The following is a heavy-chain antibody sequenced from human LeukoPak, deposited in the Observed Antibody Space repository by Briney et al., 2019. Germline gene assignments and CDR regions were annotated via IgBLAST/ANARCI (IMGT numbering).Heavy chain of an antibody. V-gene: IGHV3-23*01. J-gene: IGHJ4*02. CDR1: GFTFSSYA. CDR3: ANGRDGYNFDY. Sequence: GGSLRLSCAASGFTFSSYAMSWVPQVPGKGLEGVSAISGSGGTTYYTDSVKGRFTISRDNSKNTLYLQMNSLRAEDTAVYYCANGRDGYNFDYWGQGTLVTVSS. D-gene: IGHD5-24*01. CDR2: ISGSGGTT.